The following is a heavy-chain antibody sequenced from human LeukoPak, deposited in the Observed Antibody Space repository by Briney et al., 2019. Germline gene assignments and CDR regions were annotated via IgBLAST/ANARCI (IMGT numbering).Heavy chain of an antibody. J-gene: IGHJ6*02. D-gene: IGHD6-19*01. CDR2: INPNSGGT. CDR1: GYTFTGYY. V-gene: IGHV1-2*06. CDR3: ARDPRSGRSYGMDV. Sequence: ASVNVSCKASGYTFTGYYMHWVRQAPGQGLEWMGRINPNSGGTNYAQKFQGRVTMTRDTSISTAYMELSRLRSDDTAVYYCARDPRSGRSYGMDVWGQGTTVTVSS.